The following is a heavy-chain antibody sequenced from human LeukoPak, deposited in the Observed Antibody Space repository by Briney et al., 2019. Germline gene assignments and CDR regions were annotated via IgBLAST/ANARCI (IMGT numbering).Heavy chain of an antibody. V-gene: IGHV4-59*01. CDR2: IYYSGNT. Sequence: SETLSLTCTVSGGSISSYYWSWIRQPPGKGLEWIGYIYYSGNTNYNPSLKSRVTISVDTSKNQFSLRLSFVTAADTAVYYCARYIGGTSDYFDCWGQGTLVTVSS. CDR3: ARYIGGTSDYFDC. J-gene: IGHJ4*02. CDR1: GGSISSYY. D-gene: IGHD1-1*01.